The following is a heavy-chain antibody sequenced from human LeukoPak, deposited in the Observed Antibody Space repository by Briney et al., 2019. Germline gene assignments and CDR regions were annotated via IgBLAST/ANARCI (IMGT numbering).Heavy chain of an antibody. CDR1: GGPIGSYY. CDR3: AGSGGYGTFSY. D-gene: IGHD5-12*01. CDR2: IYYDGTT. Sequence: SETLSLTCTVSGGPIGSYYWNCIRQPPGKRLEWLGYIYYDGTTKYNSSLKSRLTFSVDTSKSQFSLRLTSVTAADTAVYFCAGSGGYGTFSYWGQRIPVTVSS. J-gene: IGHJ4*02. V-gene: IGHV4-59*01.